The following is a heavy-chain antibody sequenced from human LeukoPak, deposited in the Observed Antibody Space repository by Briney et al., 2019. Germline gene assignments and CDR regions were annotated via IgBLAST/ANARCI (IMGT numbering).Heavy chain of an antibody. V-gene: IGHV4-59*01. CDR1: GGSISSYY. D-gene: IGHD3-10*01. Sequence: PSETLSLTCTVSGGSISSYYWSWVRQPPGKGLEWIGYIYYSGSTNYNPSLKSRVTISVDTSKNQFSLKLSSVTAADTAVYYCAREFGELDYWGQGTLVTVSS. CDR3: AREFGELDY. J-gene: IGHJ4*02. CDR2: IYYSGST.